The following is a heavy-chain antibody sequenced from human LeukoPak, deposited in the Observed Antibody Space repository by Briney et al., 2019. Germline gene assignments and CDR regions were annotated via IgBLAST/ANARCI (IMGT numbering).Heavy chain of an antibody. Sequence: GESLQISCKGYGYSFTNYWIGWVRQVPGKGLEWMGIIYPGDSDTRYSPSFQGQVSISVDKSINTAYLQWRSLKASDTAMYYCARQKNSGWYRSLVFDIWGQGTKVTVSS. D-gene: IGHD6-19*01. J-gene: IGHJ3*02. V-gene: IGHV5-51*01. CDR1: GYSFTNYW. CDR2: IYPGDSDT. CDR3: ARQKNSGWYRSLVFDI.